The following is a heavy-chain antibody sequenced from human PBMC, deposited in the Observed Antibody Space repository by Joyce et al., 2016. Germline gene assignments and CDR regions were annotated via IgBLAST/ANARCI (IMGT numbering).Heavy chain of an antibody. D-gene: IGHD2-21*01. J-gene: IGHJ6*02. CDR2: ISGDRRFM. V-gene: IGHV3-21*02. CDR1: GFMFSTSS. Sequence: EVQLVESGGGLVKPGGHLKIYCAAPGFMFSTSSMSWFRQAPWKGREWVSAISGDRRFMFHADSVRGRFTVSRDNAENYLYLQVKSLGVEGTAVYFCAKGGLVYDYSMDVWGQGTTVIVSS. CDR3: AKGGLVYDYSMDV.